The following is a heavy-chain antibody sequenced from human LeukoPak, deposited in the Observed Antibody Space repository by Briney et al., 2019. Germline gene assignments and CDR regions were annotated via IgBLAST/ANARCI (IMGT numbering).Heavy chain of an antibody. V-gene: IGHV3-48*01. Sequence: GGSLRLSCAASEFTFTSYSMNWVRQAPGKGLEWVSFISSSSYTIYYADSVKGRFTISRDNAKNSLYLQMNSLRAEDTSVYYCAELGITMIGGVWGKGTTVTISS. D-gene: IGHD3-10*02. CDR3: AELGITMIGGV. CDR2: ISSSSYTI. J-gene: IGHJ6*04. CDR1: EFTFTSYS.